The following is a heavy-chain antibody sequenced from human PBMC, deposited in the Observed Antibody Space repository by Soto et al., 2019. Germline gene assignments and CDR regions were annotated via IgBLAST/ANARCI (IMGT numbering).Heavy chain of an antibody. CDR1: GGSFSGYS. D-gene: IGHD3-22*01. Sequence: SETLSLTCAVYGGSFSGYSCSWIRQPPGNGLEWIGEINHSGSTNYNPSLKSRVTISVDTSKNQFSLKLTSVTAADTAVYYCVRAEYYYDSSGYYFIDYWGQGTLVTVSS. J-gene: IGHJ4*02. CDR2: INHSGST. V-gene: IGHV4-34*01. CDR3: VRAEYYYDSSGYYFIDY.